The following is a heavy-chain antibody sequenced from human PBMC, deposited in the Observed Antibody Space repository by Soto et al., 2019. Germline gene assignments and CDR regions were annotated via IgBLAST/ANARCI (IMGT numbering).Heavy chain of an antibody. CDR1: GYTFTSYA. Sequence: QVQLVQSGAEVKKPGASVKVSCKASGYTFTSYAMHWVRQAPGQRLEWMGWINAGNGNTKYSQKFQGKVTITRDTSASTAYMELSSLRSEDTAVYYCARGYGGPIGWFDPWGQGTLVTVSS. CDR2: INAGNGNT. D-gene: IGHD3-16*01. V-gene: IGHV1-3*01. J-gene: IGHJ5*02. CDR3: ARGYGGPIGWFDP.